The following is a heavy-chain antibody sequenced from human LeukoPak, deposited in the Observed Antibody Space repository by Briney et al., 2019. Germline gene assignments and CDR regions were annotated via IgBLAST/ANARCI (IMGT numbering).Heavy chain of an antibody. CDR3: ARAGITMVRGVTSGWFDP. CDR2: ISAYNGNT. V-gene: IGHV1-18*01. CDR1: GYTFTSYG. J-gene: IGHJ5*02. D-gene: IGHD3-10*01. Sequence: GASVKVSCKASGYTFTSYGISWVRQAPGQGLERMGWISAYNGNTNYAQKLQGRVTMTTDTSTSTAYMELRSLRSDDTAVYYCARAGITMVRGVTSGWFDPWGQGTLVTVSS.